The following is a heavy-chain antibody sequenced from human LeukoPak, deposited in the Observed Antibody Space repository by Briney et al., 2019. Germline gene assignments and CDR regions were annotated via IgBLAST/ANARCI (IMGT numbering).Heavy chain of an antibody. J-gene: IGHJ4*02. Sequence: PSETLSLTCTVSSGLSTYYWSWVRQPPGKGLEWIGYINHSGSTNYNPSLKSRVTISVDTSKNQFSLKVNSVTAADTAMYYCARGGGRSAHHQELAHWGQGTLATLSS. V-gene: IGHV4-59*01. D-gene: IGHD2-15*01. CDR1: SGLSTYY. CDR3: ARGGGRSAHHQELAH. CDR2: INHSGST.